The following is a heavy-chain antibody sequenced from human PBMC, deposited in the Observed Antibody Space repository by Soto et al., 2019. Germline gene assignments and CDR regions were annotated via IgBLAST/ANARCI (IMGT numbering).Heavy chain of an antibody. V-gene: IGHV4-30-4*08. CDR2: IYYSGST. CDR3: ARDGGYCTNGVCYSNWFDP. J-gene: IGHJ5*02. Sequence: SETLSLTCSVSGGSISSGGYYWSWIRQPPGKGLEWIGYIYYSGSTYYNPSLKSRVTISVDTSKNQFSLKLSSVTAADTAVYYCARDGGYCTNGVCYSNWFDPWGQGTLVTVSS. CDR1: GGSISSGGYY. D-gene: IGHD2-8*01.